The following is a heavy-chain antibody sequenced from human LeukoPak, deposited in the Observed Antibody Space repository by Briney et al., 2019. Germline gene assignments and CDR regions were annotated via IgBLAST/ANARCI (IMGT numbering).Heavy chain of an antibody. CDR3: ASGGYSYGQPENFDY. CDR2: IYYSGST. Sequence: SETLSLTCTVSGGSISSYYWSWIRQPPGEGLEWIGYIYYSGSTNYNPSLKSRVTISVDTSKNQFSLKLSSVTAADTAVYYCASGGYSYGQPENFDYWGQGTLVTVSS. CDR1: GGSISSYY. D-gene: IGHD5-18*01. V-gene: IGHV4-59*08. J-gene: IGHJ4*02.